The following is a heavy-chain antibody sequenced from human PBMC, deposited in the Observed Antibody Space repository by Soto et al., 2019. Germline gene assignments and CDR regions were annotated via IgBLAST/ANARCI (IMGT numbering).Heavy chain of an antibody. CDR3: ARSKRSYCGGDCYSNWFDP. J-gene: IGHJ5*02. D-gene: IGHD2-21*02. CDR1: GYTFTSYG. Sequence: QVKLVQSGAEVKKPGASVKVSCKASGYTFTSYGISWVRQAPGQGLEWMGWISAYNGNTNYAQKLQGRVTMTTDTSTSTAYMELRSLRSDDTAVYYCARSKRSYCGGDCYSNWFDPWGQGTLVTVSS. CDR2: ISAYNGNT. V-gene: IGHV1-18*01.